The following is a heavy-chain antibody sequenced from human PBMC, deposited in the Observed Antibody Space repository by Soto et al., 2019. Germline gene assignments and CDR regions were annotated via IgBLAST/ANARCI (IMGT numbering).Heavy chain of an antibody. D-gene: IGHD3-10*01. J-gene: IGHJ6*02. CDR1: GGSVRSGNHF. CDR3: ARGGEPLGYYGLDV. CDR2: MYYTGVT. Sequence: PSETLSLTCSVYGGSVRSGNHFWNWIRQPPGRRLEWLGYMYYTGVTNYNPSLKSRISMSVDTSKNQFSLKLTSLTAADTAVYYCARGGEPLGYYGLDVWGQGITVTVSS. V-gene: IGHV4-61*01.